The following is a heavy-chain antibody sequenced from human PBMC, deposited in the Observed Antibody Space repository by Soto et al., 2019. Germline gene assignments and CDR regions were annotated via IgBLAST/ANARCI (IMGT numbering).Heavy chain of an antibody. D-gene: IGHD3-22*01. J-gene: IGHJ4*02. V-gene: IGHV3-33*01. CDR1: GFTLSDYC. Sequence: QVQLVESGGGVVQPGRSLRLSCTASGFTLSDYCMHWVRQAPGKGLEWLAVIWHDGGAKYYAESVTGRITISRDNSKNTVHLQIDSLGAEDTALYYCARDPGRDSPIDYWGQGTLVTVSS. CDR3: ARDPGRDSPIDY. CDR2: IWHDGGAK.